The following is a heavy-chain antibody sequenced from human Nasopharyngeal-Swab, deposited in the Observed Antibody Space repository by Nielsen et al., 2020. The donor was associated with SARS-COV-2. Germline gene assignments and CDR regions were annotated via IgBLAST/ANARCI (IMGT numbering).Heavy chain of an antibody. CDR1: GFRLSDYW. J-gene: IGHJ4*01. CDR3: TRDLSGPVDL. V-gene: IGHV3-74*03. Sequence: GGSLRLSCGSSGFRLSDYWMHWVRQVPGRGLEWVARVNEDGTTITYADSVKGRITISRDYAKNTLFLRMRSLRDDDTAVYYCTRDLSGPVDLWGLGILVTVSS. CDR2: VNEDGTTI. D-gene: IGHD1-26*01.